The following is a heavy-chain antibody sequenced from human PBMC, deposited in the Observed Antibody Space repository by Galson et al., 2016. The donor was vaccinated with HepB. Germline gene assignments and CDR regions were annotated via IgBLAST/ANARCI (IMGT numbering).Heavy chain of an antibody. CDR1: GFTFRNYG. CDR2: ISYDGSIQ. Sequence: SLRLSCAAAGFTFRNYGLHWVRQAPGTGLEWVAVISYDGSIQYHADSVKGRFTISRDNSKNTLYRQVNSLRAEDTAVYYCAKNDILAGYSAFDYWGQGTLVTVSS. D-gene: IGHD3-9*01. J-gene: IGHJ4*02. V-gene: IGHV3-30*18. CDR3: AKNDILAGYSAFDY.